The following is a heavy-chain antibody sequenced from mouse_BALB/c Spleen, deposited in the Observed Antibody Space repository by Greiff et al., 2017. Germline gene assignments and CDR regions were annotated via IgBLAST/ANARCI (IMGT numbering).Heavy chain of an antibody. CDR1: GFSLSSYS. V-gene: IGHV2-6-4*01. J-gene: IGHJ4*01. CDR2: IWGGGST. D-gene: IGHD4-1*01. Sequence: VQGVESGPGLVAPSQSLSITCTVSGFSLSSYSVHWVRQPPGKGLEWLGMIWGGGSTDYNSALISRLSISKDNSKSHVFLKMNSLQTDDTAMYYCARSELGLEAMDYWGQGTSVTVSS. CDR3: ARSELGLEAMDY.